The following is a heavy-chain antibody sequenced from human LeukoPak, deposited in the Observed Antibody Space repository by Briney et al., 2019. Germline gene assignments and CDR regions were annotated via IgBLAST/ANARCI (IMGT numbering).Heavy chain of an antibody. V-gene: IGHV1-2*06. D-gene: IGHD3-22*01. CDR1: GYTFTGYY. CDR2: FYPNSGGT. J-gene: IGHJ4*02. Sequence: GASVKVSCKASGYTFTGYYMHWVRQAPGQGLEWMGRFYPNSGGTNYAQKFQGRVTMTRDTSISTAYMELSRLRSDDTAVYYCARDVQTNFYDSSGYHDYWGQGTLVTVSS. CDR3: ARDVQTNFYDSSGYHDY.